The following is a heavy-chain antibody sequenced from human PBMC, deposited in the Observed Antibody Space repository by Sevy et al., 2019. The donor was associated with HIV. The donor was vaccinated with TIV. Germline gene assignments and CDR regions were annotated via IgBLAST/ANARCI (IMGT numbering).Heavy chain of an antibody. CDR2: FSSSGSTK. CDR3: ATASPRVADY. CDR1: GFTFSSYE. D-gene: IGHD2-15*01. Sequence: GGSLRLSCAASGFTFSSYELNWVRQAPGKGLGWVSSFSSSGSTKYYADSVKGRFTISRDNAKNSLYLQMNSLRAEDTAVYYCATASPRVADYWGQGTLVTVSS. J-gene: IGHJ4*02. V-gene: IGHV3-48*03.